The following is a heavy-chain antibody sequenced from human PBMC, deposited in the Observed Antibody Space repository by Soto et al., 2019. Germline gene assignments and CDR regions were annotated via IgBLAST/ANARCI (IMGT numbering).Heavy chain of an antibody. J-gene: IGHJ4*02. D-gene: IGHD3-10*01. Sequence: SETLSLTCTVSGGSVSSGSYYWSWIRQPPGKGLEWIGYIYYSGSTNYNPSLKSRVTISVDTSKNQFSLKLSSVTAADTAVYYCARVGGSGSSYFDYWGQGTPVTVSS. CDR1: GGSVSSGSYY. CDR3: ARVGGSGSSYFDY. CDR2: IYYSGST. V-gene: IGHV4-61*01.